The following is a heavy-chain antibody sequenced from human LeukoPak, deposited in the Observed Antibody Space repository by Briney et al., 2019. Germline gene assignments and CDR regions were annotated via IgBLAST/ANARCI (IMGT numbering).Heavy chain of an antibody. CDR2: IGTAGDT. J-gene: IGHJ3*02. CDR3: GSQLEDSAFVI. D-gene: IGHD2-15*01. CDR1: GFTFSSYD. V-gene: IGHV3-13*01. Sequence: GGSLRLSCAASGFTFSSYDMHWVRQATGKGLEWVSAIGTAGDTNYPGSVKGRFTISRDNAKNSLFLQMNSLRAEDTAVYYCGSQLEDSAFVIWGQGTMVTVSS.